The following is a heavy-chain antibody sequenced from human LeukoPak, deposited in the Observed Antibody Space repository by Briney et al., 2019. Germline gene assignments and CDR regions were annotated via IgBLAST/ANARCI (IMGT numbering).Heavy chain of an antibody. CDR3: ERGDGVHFDY. CDR2: MNPNSGNT. V-gene: IGHV1-8*02. J-gene: IGHJ4*02. D-gene: IGHD3-10*01. CDR1: GYTFTTYG. Sequence: ASVKVSCKASGYTFTTYGINWVRQATGQGLEWMGWMNPNSGNTGYAQKFQGRVTMTRNTSISTAHMELSSLRSEDTAVYYCERGDGVHFDYWGQGTLVTVSS.